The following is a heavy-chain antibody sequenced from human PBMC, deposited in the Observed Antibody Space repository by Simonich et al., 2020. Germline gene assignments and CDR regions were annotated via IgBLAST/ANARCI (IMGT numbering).Heavy chain of an antibody. V-gene: IGHV1-2*06. CDR3: ERVRSSSWYWFDP. J-gene: IGHJ5*02. Sequence: QLVQSVAEVKKPGASVKGSCTAPGYTFTGYHMHWVREAPGQGLEVKGRINPNSGGTNNAKKFQGSVTITRDTPSSTAYMELIRLRSDDTAVYYCERVRSSSWYWFDPWGQGTLVTVSS. D-gene: IGHD6-13*01. CDR1: GYTFTGYH. CDR2: INPNSGGT.